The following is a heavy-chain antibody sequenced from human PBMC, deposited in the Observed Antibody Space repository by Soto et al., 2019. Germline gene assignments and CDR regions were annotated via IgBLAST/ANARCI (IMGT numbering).Heavy chain of an antibody. J-gene: IGHJ4*02. CDR2: ISYDGSNK. V-gene: IGHV3-30*18. D-gene: IGHD3-3*01. CDR3: AKDRGFGVVIITIDY. Sequence: QVQLVESGGGVVQPGRSLRLSCAASGFTFSSYGMHWVRQAPGKGLEWVAVISYDGSNKYYADSVKGRFTISRDNSKNTLYLKMNSLRAEDTAVYYCAKDRGFGVVIITIDYWGQGTLVTVSS. CDR1: GFTFSSYG.